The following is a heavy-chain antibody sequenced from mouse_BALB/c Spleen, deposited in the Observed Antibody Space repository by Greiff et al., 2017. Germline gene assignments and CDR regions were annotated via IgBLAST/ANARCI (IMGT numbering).Heavy chain of an antibody. CDR2: ISSGGST. J-gene: IGHJ3*01. V-gene: IGHV5-6-5*01. Sequence: EVNVVESGGGLVKPGGSLKLSCAASGFTFSSYAMSWVRQTPEKRLEWVASISSGGSTYYPDSVKGRFTISRDNARNILYLQMSSLRSEDTAMYYCARALITTATGFAYWGQGTLVTVSA. CDR1: GFTFSSYA. CDR3: ARALITTATGFAY. D-gene: IGHD1-2*01.